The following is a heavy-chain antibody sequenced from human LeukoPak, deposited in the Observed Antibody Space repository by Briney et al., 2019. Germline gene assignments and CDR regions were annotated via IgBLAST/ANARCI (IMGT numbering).Heavy chain of an antibody. Sequence: GRSLRLSCAASGFTFSSYGMHWVRQAPGKGLEWVAVISYDGSDKYYADSVKGRFTISRDNSKNTLYLQMNSLRAEDTAVYYCARRSVPAAIGSWFDPWGQGTLVTVSS. D-gene: IGHD2-2*02. CDR1: GFTFSSYG. CDR3: ARRSVPAAIGSWFDP. V-gene: IGHV3-30*03. J-gene: IGHJ5*02. CDR2: ISYDGSDK.